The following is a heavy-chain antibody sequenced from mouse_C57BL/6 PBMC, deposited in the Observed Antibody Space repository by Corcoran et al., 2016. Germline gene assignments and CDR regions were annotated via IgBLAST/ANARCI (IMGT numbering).Heavy chain of an antibody. CDR1: GFNIKDYY. CDR2: IDPEDGET. CDR3: AGAYFSNSYFDY. J-gene: IGHJ2*01. D-gene: IGHD2-5*01. V-gene: IGHV14-2*01. Sequence: EVQLQQSGAELVKPGASVKLYCTASGFNIKDYYMHWVKQRTEQGLEWIGRIDPEDGETKYAPKLQGKATITADTSSNPAYLQLSSLTSEDTAVYYCAGAYFSNSYFDYWGQGNTLTVSS.